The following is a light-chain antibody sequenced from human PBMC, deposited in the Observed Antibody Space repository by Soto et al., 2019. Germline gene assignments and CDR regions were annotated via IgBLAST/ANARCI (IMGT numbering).Light chain of an antibody. CDR2: SNN. Sequence: QSVLTQPPSASGTPGQRVTISCSGSSSNIGSNTVNWYQQLPGTAPKLLIYSNNQRPSGVPDQFSGSKSGTSASLAISGLQSEDEAYYYCATWDDSLSGPVFGGGTQLTVL. J-gene: IGLJ2*01. V-gene: IGLV1-44*01. CDR3: ATWDDSLSGPV. CDR1: SSNIGSNT.